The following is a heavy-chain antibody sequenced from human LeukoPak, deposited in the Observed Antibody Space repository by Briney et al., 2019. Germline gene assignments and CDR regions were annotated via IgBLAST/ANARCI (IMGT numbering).Heavy chain of an antibody. J-gene: IGHJ4*02. V-gene: IGHV3-30*18. D-gene: IGHD3-10*01. Sequence: GGSLRLSCAASGFTFSSYGMHWVRQAPGKGLEWVAVISYDGSNKYYADSVKGRFTISRDNSKNTLYLQMNSLRAEDTAVYYCAKDRPLYYYGSGSYCGGIDYWGQGTLVTVSS. CDR3: AKDRPLYYYGSGSYCGGIDY. CDR1: GFTFSSYG. CDR2: ISYDGSNK.